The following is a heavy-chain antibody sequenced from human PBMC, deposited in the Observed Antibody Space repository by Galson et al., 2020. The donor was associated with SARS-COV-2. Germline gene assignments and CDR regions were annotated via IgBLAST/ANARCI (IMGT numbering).Heavy chain of an antibody. CDR2: IWYDGSNK. Sequence: GGSLRLSCAASGFTFSSYGMHWVRQAPGKGLEWVAVIWYDGSNKYYADSVKGRFTISRDNSKNTLYLQMNSLRAEDTAVYYCAKDMFEEVIWSYYYGMDVWGQGTTVTVSS. CDR1: GFTFSSYG. CDR3: AKDMFEEVIWSYYYGMDV. J-gene: IGHJ6*02. V-gene: IGHV3-30*02. D-gene: IGHD3-10*02.